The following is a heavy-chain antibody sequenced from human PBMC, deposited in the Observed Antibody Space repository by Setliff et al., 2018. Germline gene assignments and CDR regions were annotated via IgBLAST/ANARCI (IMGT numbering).Heavy chain of an antibody. Sequence: SETLSLTCTVSGGSISSHYWSWIRQPPGKGLEWIGSIYYSGSTNYNPSLKSRVTISVDTSKNQFSLNLNSVTAADTAVYYCARGKTFFGAFIRAFDIWGQGRMVTVSS. V-gene: IGHV4-59*08. J-gene: IGHJ3*02. CDR2: IYYSGST. CDR1: GGSISSHY. D-gene: IGHD3-3*01. CDR3: ARGKTFFGAFIRAFDI.